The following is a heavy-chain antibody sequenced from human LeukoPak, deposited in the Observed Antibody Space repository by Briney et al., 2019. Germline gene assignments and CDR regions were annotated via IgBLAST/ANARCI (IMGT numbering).Heavy chain of an antibody. Sequence: ASVKVSCKASGYSFTSYGINWVRQAPGQGLEWMGWISTDNGNTGYAQNLQGRVTMTTDTSTSTAYMELRSLRSDDTAVYYCARGYSYGYGPLDYWGQGTLVTVSS. J-gene: IGHJ4*02. V-gene: IGHV1-18*01. CDR2: ISTDNGNT. D-gene: IGHD5-18*01. CDR1: GYSFTSYG. CDR3: ARGYSYGYGPLDY.